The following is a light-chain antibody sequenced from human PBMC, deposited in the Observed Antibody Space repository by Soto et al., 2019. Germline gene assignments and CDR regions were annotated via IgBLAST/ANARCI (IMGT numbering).Light chain of an antibody. CDR1: QGISKY. J-gene: IGKJ1*01. V-gene: IGKV1-17*03. CDR2: AAS. CDR3: LQHTSYPWT. Sequence: IQVTQSPSAKSASVGDRVTITCRASQGISKYLAWFQQKPGKVPKRLIYAASSLQSGVPARFSGSGSGTEFTLTISSLQPEDFGTYYCLQHTSYPWTFGQGTKVDIK.